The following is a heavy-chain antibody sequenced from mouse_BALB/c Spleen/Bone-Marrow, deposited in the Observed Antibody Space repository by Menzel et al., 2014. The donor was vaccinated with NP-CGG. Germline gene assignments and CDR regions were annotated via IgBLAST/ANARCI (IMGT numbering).Heavy chain of an antibody. CDR1: GYTFSSYW. CDR2: ILPGSDST. V-gene: IGHV1-9*01. Sequence: VQLQKSGAELMKPGASVKISCKATGYTFSSYWIEWVKQRPGHGLEWIGEILPGSDSTNYNENFKGKATFTADTSSNPAYMQLNSLTSEDSAVYFCARDSSDYLAWFAYWGQGTLVTVSA. J-gene: IGHJ3*01. CDR3: ARDSSDYLAWFAY. D-gene: IGHD3-2*01.